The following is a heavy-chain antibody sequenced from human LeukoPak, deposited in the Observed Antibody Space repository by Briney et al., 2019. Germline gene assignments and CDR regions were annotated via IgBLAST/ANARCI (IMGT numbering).Heavy chain of an antibody. CDR2: INAGNGNT. D-gene: IGHD5-18*01. J-gene: IGHJ4*02. CDR3: ARTTAMVTIFDY. V-gene: IGHV1-3*01. Sequence: ASVKVSCKASGYTFTTYAMHWVRQAPGQRLECMGWINAGNGNTKYSQKFQDRVTTTRDTSASTAYMELSSLRSEDTAVYYCARTTAMVTIFDYWGQGTLVTVPS. CDR1: GYTFTTYA.